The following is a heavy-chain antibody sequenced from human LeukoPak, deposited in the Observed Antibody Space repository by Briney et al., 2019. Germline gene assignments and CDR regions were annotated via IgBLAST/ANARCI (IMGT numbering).Heavy chain of an antibody. CDR3: AKEGYYDILTGYPDY. J-gene: IGHJ4*02. CDR2: INYDGTTT. V-gene: IGHV3-74*01. CDR1: GFNFSSYW. Sequence: PGGSLRLSCAASGFNFSSYWMHWVRQAPGKGLVWISRINYDGTTTSYADSVKGRFTISRDNAKNTLYLQMNSLRAEDTAVYYCAKEGYYDILTGYPDYWGQGTLVTVSS. D-gene: IGHD3-9*01.